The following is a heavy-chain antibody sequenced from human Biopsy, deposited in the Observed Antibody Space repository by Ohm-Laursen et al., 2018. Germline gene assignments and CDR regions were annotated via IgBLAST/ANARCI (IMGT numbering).Heavy chain of an antibody. V-gene: IGHV4-59*08. Sequence: SDTLSLTCTVSGGSISSYYWSRIRQAPGKGLEWIGFISNSGNTNYNPSLKSRVTISADTSKNQFSLKLGSVTVADTAVFYCARRGSGGRSFDYWGQGSLVTVSS. CDR3: ARRGSGGRSFDY. D-gene: IGHD2-15*01. CDR2: ISNSGNT. J-gene: IGHJ4*02. CDR1: GGSISSYY.